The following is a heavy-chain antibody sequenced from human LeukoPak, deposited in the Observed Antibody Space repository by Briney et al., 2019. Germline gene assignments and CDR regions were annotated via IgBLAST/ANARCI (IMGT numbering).Heavy chain of an antibody. D-gene: IGHD3-22*01. CDR3: ARARVSDTSGPYFGYFYDMDV. CDR2: IIYSGST. Sequence: PSETLSLTCTVSNGSISPYCWTWIRQPPGKGLEYIGYIIYSGSTKYNPSLKSRLTISVGTSKNQFFLELSSVTAADTAVYYCARARVSDTSGPYFGYFYDMDVWGKGTTVIVSS. CDR1: NGSISPYC. V-gene: IGHV4-59*01. J-gene: IGHJ6*03.